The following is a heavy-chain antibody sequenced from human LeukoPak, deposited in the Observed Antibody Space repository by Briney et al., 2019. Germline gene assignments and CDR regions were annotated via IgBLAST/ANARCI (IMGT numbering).Heavy chain of an antibody. CDR2: IIPILGIA. CDR1: GYTFTSYA. D-gene: IGHD4-11*01. J-gene: IGHJ4*02. Sequence: VASVKVSCKASGYTFTSYAISWVRQAPGQGLEWMGRIIPILGIANYAQKFQGRVTITADKSTSTAYMELSSPRSEDTAVYYCARLGSVTTVYDYWGQGTLVTVSS. V-gene: IGHV1-69*04. CDR3: ARLGSVTTVYDY.